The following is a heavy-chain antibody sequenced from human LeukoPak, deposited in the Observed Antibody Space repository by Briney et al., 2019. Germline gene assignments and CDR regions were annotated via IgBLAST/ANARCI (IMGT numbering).Heavy chain of an antibody. V-gene: IGHV3-30-3*01. J-gene: IGHJ4*02. Sequence: GGSLRLSCAASGFTFSSYAMHWVRQAPGKGLEWVAVISYDGSNKYYADSVKGRFTISRDNSKNTLYLQMNSLRAEDTAVYYCANSPAHGVDDFWSGYFDYWGQGTLVTVSS. D-gene: IGHD3-3*01. CDR2: ISYDGSNK. CDR3: ANSPAHGVDDFWSGYFDY. CDR1: GFTFSSYA.